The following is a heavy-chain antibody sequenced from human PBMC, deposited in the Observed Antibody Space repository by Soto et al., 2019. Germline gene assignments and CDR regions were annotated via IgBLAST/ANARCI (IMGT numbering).Heavy chain of an antibody. Sequence: PSETLSLTCTVSGGSISSSSHYWGWIRQPPGTGLEWIGSIYYSGSTHYNPSLKSRVTVSGDSSKNQFTLNLTSVTAADTALYFCAREKVGTTFFDNWGQGIQVTVSS. D-gene: IGHD1-1*01. V-gene: IGHV4-39*02. CDR3: AREKVGTTFFDN. J-gene: IGHJ4*02. CDR2: IYYSGST. CDR1: GGSISSSSHY.